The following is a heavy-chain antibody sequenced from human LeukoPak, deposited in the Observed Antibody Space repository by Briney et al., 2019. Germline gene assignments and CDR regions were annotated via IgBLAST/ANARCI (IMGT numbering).Heavy chain of an antibody. CDR2: ISGSGGST. Sequence: AGGSLRLSCAASGFTFSSYAMSWVRQAPGKGLEWVSAISGSGGSTYYADSVKGRFTISRDNSKNTLYLQMNSLRAEDTAVYYCAKSPGPTVTTIDYWGQGTLVTVSS. CDR3: AKSPGPTVTTIDY. J-gene: IGHJ4*02. V-gene: IGHV3-23*01. CDR1: GFTFSSYA. D-gene: IGHD4-17*01.